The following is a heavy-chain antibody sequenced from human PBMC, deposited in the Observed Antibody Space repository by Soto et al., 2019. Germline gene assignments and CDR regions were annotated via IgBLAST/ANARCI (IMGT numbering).Heavy chain of an antibody. CDR3: ARVLVGGFDL. V-gene: IGHV4-34*02. CDR1: GGSFSDYF. D-gene: IGHD1-26*01. CDR2: TNHRGST. J-gene: IGHJ4*02. Sequence: QVQLQQWGAGLLKPSETLSLTCAVYGGSFSDYFWTWIRQSPGKGLEWIGDTNHRGSTSYNPSLKSRVTISLDTSKNQFSLRLSSVTAADTTVYYCARVLVGGFDLWGQGTVVTVSS.